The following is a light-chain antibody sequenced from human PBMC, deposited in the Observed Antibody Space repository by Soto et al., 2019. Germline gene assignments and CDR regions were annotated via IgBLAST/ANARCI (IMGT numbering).Light chain of an antibody. V-gene: IGKV4-1*01. CDR2: WGF. Sequence: DIVMTQSPDSLAVSLGERATINCKSSQRGLYSSNNKNYLAWYQQKPGQSPKLLISWGFIRESGVPDRFSGSRSGTDFTLTISSLQDEDVAVYYCHQYYGSPPRTFGQGTKVDIK. CDR3: HQYYGSPPRT. J-gene: IGKJ1*01. CDR1: QRGLYSSNNKNY.